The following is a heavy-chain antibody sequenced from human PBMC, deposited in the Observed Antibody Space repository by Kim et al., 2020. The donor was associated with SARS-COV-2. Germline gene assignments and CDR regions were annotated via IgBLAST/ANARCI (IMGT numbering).Heavy chain of an antibody. D-gene: IGHD6-6*01. V-gene: IGHV3-23*01. CDR2: IDGSGAGT. CDR1: GFTFAGNA. J-gene: IGHJ4*02. CDR3: VGHGSSSG. Sequence: GGSLRLSCVTSGFTFAGNAVSWVRQAPGKGLQWVSDIDGSGAGTYYADFVEGRFTVSRDNFKKTFYLQLNSLRAEDTAIYYCVGHGSSSGWGQGTLVPVS.